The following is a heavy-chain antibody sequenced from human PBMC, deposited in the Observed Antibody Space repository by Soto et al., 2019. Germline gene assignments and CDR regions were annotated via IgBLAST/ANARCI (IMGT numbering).Heavy chain of an antibody. Sequence: QVQLVQSGSEVMKPGASVRVSCKTSGYTFSSYYLHWVRQAPGQGLEWMGIINPRGGSTSYAQKFQGRGTMTRDTSTRTVYMELSSLRSEDTAVYYCARGNTYGSGNYAKIDTWGQGTLGTVSS. V-gene: IGHV1-46*01. CDR2: INPRGGST. CDR1: GYTFSSYY. J-gene: IGHJ5*02. CDR3: ARGNTYGSGNYAKIDT. D-gene: IGHD3-10*01.